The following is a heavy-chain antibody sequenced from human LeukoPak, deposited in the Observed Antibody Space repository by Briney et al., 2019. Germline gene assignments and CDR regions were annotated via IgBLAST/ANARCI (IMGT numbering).Heavy chain of an antibody. CDR1: EFDFSSHA. D-gene: IGHD4-17*01. J-gene: IGHJ4*02. V-gene: IGHV3-23*01. CDR3: ANEIRPNDY. CDR2: ISISGSKT. Sequence: GGSLRLSCAASEFDFSSHAMTWVCQAPGKGLEWVSAISISGSKTYYADSVKGRCTISRDNSKNTLYLQMNSLRAEDTAVYYCANEIRPNDYWGQGTQVTVSS.